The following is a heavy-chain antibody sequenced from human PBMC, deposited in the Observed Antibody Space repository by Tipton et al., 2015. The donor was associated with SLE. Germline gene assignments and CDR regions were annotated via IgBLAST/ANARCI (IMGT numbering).Heavy chain of an antibody. CDR3: ARSGSYYPFDY. D-gene: IGHD1-26*01. CDR1: GFTFSSYW. CDR2: IKQDGSEK. J-gene: IGHJ4*02. V-gene: IGHV3-7*01. Sequence: GSLRLSCAASGFTFSSYWMSWVRQAPGKGMEWVANIKQDGSEKDYVDSVKGRFTISRDNAKNSLYLQMNSLRAEDTAVYYCARSGSYYPFDYWGQGTLVTVSS.